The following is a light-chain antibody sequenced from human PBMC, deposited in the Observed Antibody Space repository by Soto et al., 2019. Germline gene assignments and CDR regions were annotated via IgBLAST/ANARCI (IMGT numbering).Light chain of an antibody. Sequence: EIVMTQSPATLSVSPGERATLSCRASQSVSSKLAWYQQKPGQAPRLIIYDASTRATGIPARFSGSGSGTEFTLTISSLQSEDFAVYYCQQYNNWPPEYTFGQGTKLVIK. V-gene: IGKV3D-15*01. CDR2: DAS. CDR3: QQYNNWPPEYT. J-gene: IGKJ2*01. CDR1: QSVSSK.